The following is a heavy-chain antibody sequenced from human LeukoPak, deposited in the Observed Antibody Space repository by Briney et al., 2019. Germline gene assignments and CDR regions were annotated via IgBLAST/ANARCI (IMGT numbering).Heavy chain of an antibody. V-gene: IGHV3-23*01. D-gene: IGHD6-13*01. CDR1: GFTFSSYA. Sequence: GVSLRLSCAAAGFTFSSYAMSWVRQAPGKGLEWVSAISGSGGSTYYADSVKGRFTISRDNSKNTLYLQMNSLRAEDTAVYYCAKLVAAAATRWFDPWGQGTLVTVSS. CDR3: AKLVAAAATRWFDP. J-gene: IGHJ5*02. CDR2: ISGSGGST.